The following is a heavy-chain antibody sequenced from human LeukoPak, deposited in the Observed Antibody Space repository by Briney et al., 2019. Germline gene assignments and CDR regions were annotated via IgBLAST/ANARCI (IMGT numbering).Heavy chain of an antibody. CDR3: ARGDGYYGSGIPQYYMDV. CDR1: GYTFTGYY. J-gene: IGHJ6*03. CDR2: INPNSGGT. V-gene: IGHV1-2*02. D-gene: IGHD3-10*01. Sequence: ASVKVSCKASGYTFTGYYMHWVRQAPGQGLEWMGWINPNSGGTNYAQKFQGRATMTRDTSISTAYMELSRLRSDDTAVYYCARGDGYYGSGIPQYYMDVWGKGTTVTVSS.